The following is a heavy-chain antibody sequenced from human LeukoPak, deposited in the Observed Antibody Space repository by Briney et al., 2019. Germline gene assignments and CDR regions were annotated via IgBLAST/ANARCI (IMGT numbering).Heavy chain of an antibody. V-gene: IGHV3-11*01. CDR2: ISSGGSST. Sequence: PGGSLSLSCAASGFTYSDHYMTWLRQAPGKRLEWVSYISSGGSSTYYADSVKGRFTISRDNAKKSLYLQMNSLRAEDTAVYYCARDHYSSTNYGVFDHWGQGTLVTVSS. D-gene: IGHD6-13*01. J-gene: IGHJ4*02. CDR3: ARDHYSSTNYGVFDH. CDR1: GFTYSDHY.